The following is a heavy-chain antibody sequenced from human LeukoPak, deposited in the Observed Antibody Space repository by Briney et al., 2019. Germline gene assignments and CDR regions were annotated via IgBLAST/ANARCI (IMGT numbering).Heavy chain of an antibody. V-gene: IGHV3-23*01. CDR2: ISGSGGST. J-gene: IGHJ3*02. CDR3: ARERGHYGDAFDI. Sequence: GGSLRLSCAASGFTFSSYAMSWVRQAPGKGLEWVSAISGSGGSTYYADSVKGRFTISRDNAKNSLYLQMNSLRAEDTAVYYCARERGHYGDAFDIWGQGTMVTVSS. CDR1: GFTFSSYA. D-gene: IGHD4-17*01.